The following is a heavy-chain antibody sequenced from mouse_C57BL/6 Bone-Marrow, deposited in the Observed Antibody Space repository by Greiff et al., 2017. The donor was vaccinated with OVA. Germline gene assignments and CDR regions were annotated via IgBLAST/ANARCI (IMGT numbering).Heavy chain of an antibody. D-gene: IGHD1-1*01. CDR2: IYPGDGDT. V-gene: IGHV1-82*01. J-gene: IGHJ1*03. Sequence: QVQLQQSGPELVKPGASVKISCKASGYAFSSSWMNWVKQRPGKGLEWIGRIYPGDGDTNYNGKFKGKATLTADKSSSTAYMQLSSLTSADSAVYVGASPPITAGVAPYFDVWGTGTTVTVSS. CDR1: GYAFSSSW. CDR3: ASPPITAGVAPYFDV.